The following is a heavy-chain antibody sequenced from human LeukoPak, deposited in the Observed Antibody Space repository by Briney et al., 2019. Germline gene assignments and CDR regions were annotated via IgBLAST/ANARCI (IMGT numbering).Heavy chain of an antibody. CDR2: IYYRGST. CDR3: ARTPRTIRYYYGMDV. J-gene: IGHJ6*02. CDR1: GGSFSSGSYY. D-gene: IGHD1-14*01. V-gene: IGHV4-61*01. Sequence: SETLSLTCTVSGGSFSSGSYYWSWIRQPPGKGLEWIGYIYYRGSTNYNPSLKSRVTISVDTSKNQFSLKLSSVTAADTAVYYCARTPRTIRYYYGMDVWGQGTTVTVSS.